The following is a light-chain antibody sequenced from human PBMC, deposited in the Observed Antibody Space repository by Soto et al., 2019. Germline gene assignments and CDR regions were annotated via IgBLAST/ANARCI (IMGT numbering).Light chain of an antibody. Sequence: EIVLTQSPGTLSLSPGERATLSCRASQSVSSSYLAWYQQKPGQAPRLLIYGASSRATGIPDRFSGSGSGTDFTLTISSLEPEDFAVYDCQQYGSSPITFGQGTRREIK. J-gene: IGKJ5*01. CDR2: GAS. CDR1: QSVSSSY. CDR3: QQYGSSPIT. V-gene: IGKV3-20*01.